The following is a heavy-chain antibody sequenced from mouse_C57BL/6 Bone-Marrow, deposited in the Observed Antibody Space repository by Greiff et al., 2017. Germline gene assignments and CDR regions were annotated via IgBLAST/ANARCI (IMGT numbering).Heavy chain of an antibody. J-gene: IGHJ2*01. CDR3: ASPLRYRFDY. V-gene: IGHV1-82*01. CDR2: IYPGDGDT. D-gene: IGHD1-1*01. Sequence: QVHVKQSGPELVKPGASVKISCKASGYAFSSSWMNWVKQRPGKGLEWIGRIYPGDGDTNYNGKFKGKATLTADKSSSTAYMQLSSLTSEDSAVYFCASPLRYRFDYWGQGTTLTGSS. CDR1: GYAFSSSW.